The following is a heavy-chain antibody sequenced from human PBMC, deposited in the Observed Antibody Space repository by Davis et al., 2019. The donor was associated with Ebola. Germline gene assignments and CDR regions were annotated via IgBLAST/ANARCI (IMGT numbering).Heavy chain of an antibody. CDR3: AKGSVTIFGVAPDYYGMDV. CDR2: ISSSGSTI. Sequence: GGSLRLSCAASGFTFSDYYMSWIRQAPGKGLEWVSYISSSGSTIYYADSVKGRFTISRDNAKNSLYLQMYSLRAEDTAVYYCAKGSVTIFGVAPDYYGMDVWGKGTTVTVSS. D-gene: IGHD3-3*01. V-gene: IGHV3-11*04. J-gene: IGHJ6*04. CDR1: GFTFSDYY.